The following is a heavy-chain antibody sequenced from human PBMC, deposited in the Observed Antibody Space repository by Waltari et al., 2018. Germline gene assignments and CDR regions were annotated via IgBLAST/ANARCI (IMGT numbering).Heavy chain of an antibody. D-gene: IGHD2-15*01. CDR3: ARSGYCSGGSCSLDY. CDR1: GGSISSGGYY. Sequence: QVQLQESGPGLVKPSQTLSLTCTVSGGSISSGGYYWSWIRQHPGKGLEWIGYIYYSGSTYYNPSLKSRVTISVNTSKNQFSLKLSSVTAADTAVYYCARSGYCSGGSCSLDYWGQGTLVTVSS. CDR2: IYYSGST. V-gene: IGHV4-31*03. J-gene: IGHJ4*02.